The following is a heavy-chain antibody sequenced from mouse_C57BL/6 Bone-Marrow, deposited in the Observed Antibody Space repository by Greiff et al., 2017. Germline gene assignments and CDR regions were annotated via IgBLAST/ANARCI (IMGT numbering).Heavy chain of an antibody. Sequence: EVQLQQSGAELVRPGASVKLSCTASGFNIKDDYIHWVKQRPEQGLEWIGWIDPEIGDTEYASKFQGKATIPSDTSTNTAYLQLSSLTSEYTAVYYCSSFDGNSFDFWCQGTPLTVAS. CDR3: SSFDGNSFDF. D-gene: IGHD2-3*01. CDR1: GFNIKDDY. J-gene: IGHJ2*01. V-gene: IGHV14-4*01. CDR2: IDPEIGDT.